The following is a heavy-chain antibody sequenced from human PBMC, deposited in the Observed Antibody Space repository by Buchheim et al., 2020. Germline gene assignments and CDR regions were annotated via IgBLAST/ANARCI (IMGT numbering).Heavy chain of an antibody. D-gene: IGHD6-19*01. J-gene: IGHJ4*02. V-gene: IGHV3-21*01. CDR1: GFTFSSYC. CDR3: ATLPGIAVAGKVIDY. Sequence: EVQLVESGGGLVKPGGSLRLSCAASGFTFSSYCMNWVRQAPGKGLEWVSSISSSSSYIYYADSVKGRFTISRDNAKNSLYLQMNSLRAEDTAVYYCATLPGIAVAGKVIDYWGQGTL. CDR2: ISSSSSYI.